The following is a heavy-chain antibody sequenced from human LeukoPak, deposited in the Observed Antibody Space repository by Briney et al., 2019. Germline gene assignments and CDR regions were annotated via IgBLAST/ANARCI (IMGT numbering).Heavy chain of an antibody. CDR2: ISGSGGST. D-gene: IGHD3-10*01. Sequence: GGSLRLSCAASGFTFSSYAMSWVRQAPGKGLEWVSAISGSGGSTYYADSVKGQFTISRDNSKNTLYLQMNSLRAEDTAVYYCAKARLLWFGEFPFDIWGQGTMVTVSS. V-gene: IGHV3-23*01. J-gene: IGHJ3*02. CDR3: AKARLLWFGEFPFDI. CDR1: GFTFSSYA.